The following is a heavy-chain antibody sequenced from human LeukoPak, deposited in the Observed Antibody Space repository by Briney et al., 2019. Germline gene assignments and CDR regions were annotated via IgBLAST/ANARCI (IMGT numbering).Heavy chain of an antibody. J-gene: IGHJ6*03. Sequence: PSETLSLTCTVSGGSISSYYWSWIRQPPGKGLEWVGYIYYSGSTNYNPSLKSRVTISVDTSKNQFSLKLSSVTAADTAVYYCARRIYGSGRPYYYYYMDVWGKETTVTVSS. D-gene: IGHD3-10*01. CDR2: IYYSGST. V-gene: IGHV4-59*08. CDR1: GGSISSYY. CDR3: ARRIYGSGRPYYYYYMDV.